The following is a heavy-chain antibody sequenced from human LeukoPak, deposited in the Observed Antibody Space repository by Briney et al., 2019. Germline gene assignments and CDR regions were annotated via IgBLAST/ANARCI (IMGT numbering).Heavy chain of an antibody. J-gene: IGHJ6*03. Sequence: PGGSLRLSCAASGFTLSSYSMNWVRQAPGKGLEWVSSISSGSTDIYYADSVKGRFTISRDNAKNSLYLQMNSLRAEDTAVYYCARDGPDYGDYYYYYYYMDVWGKGTTVTVSS. CDR2: ISSGSTDI. CDR1: GFTLSSYS. V-gene: IGHV3-21*01. D-gene: IGHD4-17*01. CDR3: ARDGPDYGDYYYYYYYMDV.